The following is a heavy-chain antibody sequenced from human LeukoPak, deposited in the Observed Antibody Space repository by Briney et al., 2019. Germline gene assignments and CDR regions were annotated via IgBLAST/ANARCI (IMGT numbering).Heavy chain of an antibody. CDR3: AKLEGSGSPTPLDG. Sequence: GGSLRLSCAVSGFQFSDYAMHWVRQAPGKGLEWVTVISNDGSKKFYGDSVRGRFIVSRNNSESILYLQMNSLRPEDTATYYCAKLEGSGSPTPLDGWGQGTLVSVSS. J-gene: IGHJ4*02. V-gene: IGHV3-30*18. CDR2: ISNDGSKK. CDR1: GFQFSDYA. D-gene: IGHD3-10*01.